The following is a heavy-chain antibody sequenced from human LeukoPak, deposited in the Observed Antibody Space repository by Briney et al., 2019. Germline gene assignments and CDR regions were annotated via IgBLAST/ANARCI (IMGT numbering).Heavy chain of an antibody. CDR3: ARDCSSTSCYWYYYYYYGMDV. CDR1: GFTFSSYC. V-gene: IGHV3-7*01. CDR2: IKQDGSEK. D-gene: IGHD2-2*01. J-gene: IGHJ6*02. Sequence: GGSMRPSRAASGFTFSSYCTSWVRQAAGRGMEWVANIKQDGSEKYYVDSVKGRFTISRDNAKNSLYLQMNSLRGEGTAVYYCARDCSSTSCYWYYYYYYGMDVWGQGTTVTVSS.